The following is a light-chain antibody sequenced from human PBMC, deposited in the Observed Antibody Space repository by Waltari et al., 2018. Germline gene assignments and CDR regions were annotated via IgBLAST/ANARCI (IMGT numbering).Light chain of an antibody. V-gene: IGLV3-1*01. CDR3: QAWDSSTHVV. CDR2: QDR. Sequence: SYELTQPPSVSVSPGQTATITCSGAKLGDKYACWYQQKPGQSPVLVIYQDRKRPSGIPERFSGSNSGNTATLTISGTQAMDEADYYCQAWDSSTHVVFGGGTKLTVL. J-gene: IGLJ2*01. CDR1: KLGDKY.